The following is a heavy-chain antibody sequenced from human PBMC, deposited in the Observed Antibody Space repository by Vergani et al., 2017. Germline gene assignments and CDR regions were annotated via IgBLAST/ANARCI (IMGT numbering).Heavy chain of an antibody. CDR3: ARDGRYYDILTGYSKSPLVFDY. J-gene: IGHJ4*02. Sequence: EVQLLESGGDLVQPGGSLRLSCAASGFTFIMHAMSWVRQAPGKGLEWVSTLSASDRRTHYADSVKGRFTISRDNSKNTLFLHMNSLRPEDTAVYYCARDGRYYDILTGYSKSPLVFDYWGQGTLVTVSS. D-gene: IGHD3-9*01. CDR1: GFTFIMHA. V-gene: IGHV3-23*01. CDR2: LSASDRRT.